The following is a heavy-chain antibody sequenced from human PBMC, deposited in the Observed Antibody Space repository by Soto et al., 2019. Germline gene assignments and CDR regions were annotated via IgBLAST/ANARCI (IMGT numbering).Heavy chain of an antibody. V-gene: IGHV3-7*03. J-gene: IGHJ4*02. CDR3: ASIKVSSAWEF. Sequence: EVQLVESGGGLVQPGGSLRLSCAVSGFNFNNYRMSWVRQAPGKGLEWVATIKEDGSERYYVPSVRGRFTISRDNAKNSLSLQMNRLSADDTDVYYCASIKVSSAWEFWGQGTMVTVSS. CDR2: IKEDGSER. CDR1: GFNFNNYR. D-gene: IGHD6-19*01.